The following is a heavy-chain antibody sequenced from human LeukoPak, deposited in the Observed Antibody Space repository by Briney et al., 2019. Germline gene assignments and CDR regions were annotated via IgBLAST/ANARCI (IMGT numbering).Heavy chain of an antibody. V-gene: IGHV4-4*07. CDR2: IYTSGST. D-gene: IGHD3-3*01. CDR1: GGSISSYY. J-gene: IGHJ6*03. Sequence: PSETLSLTCTVSGGSISSYYWSWIRQPAGKGLEWIGRIYTSGSTNYNPSLKSRVTMSVDTSKNQFSLKLSSVTAADTAVYYCARVGRRTIFGVVSPEYMDVWGKGTTVTVSS. CDR3: ARVGRRTIFGVVSPEYMDV.